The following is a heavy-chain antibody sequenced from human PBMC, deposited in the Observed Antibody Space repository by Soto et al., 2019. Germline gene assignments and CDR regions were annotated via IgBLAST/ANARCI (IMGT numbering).Heavy chain of an antibody. CDR1: GGSISSGGYY. CDR2: IYYSGST. V-gene: IGHV4-30-4*08. D-gene: IGHD6-6*01. J-gene: IGHJ5*02. CDR3: ARERPDGARLDP. Sequence: SETLSLTCTVSGGSISSGGYYWYWIRQHPGKGLEWIGYIYYSGSTYYNPSLESRVTISVDTSKNQFSLKLSSVTAADTAVYYCARERPDGARLDPWGQGTLVTVSS.